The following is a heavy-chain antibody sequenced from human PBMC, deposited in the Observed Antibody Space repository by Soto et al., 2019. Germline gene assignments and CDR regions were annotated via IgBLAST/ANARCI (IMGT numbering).Heavy chain of an antibody. Sequence: ASVKVSGKASGYTFTSYDINWVRQATGQGLEWMGWMNPNSGNTGYAQKFQGRVTMTRNTSISTAYMELSSLRSDDTAVYYCARGLNYGDYVNFDYWGQGTLVTVSS. V-gene: IGHV1-8*01. D-gene: IGHD4-17*01. CDR3: ARGLNYGDYVNFDY. CDR1: GYTFTSYD. J-gene: IGHJ4*02. CDR2: MNPNSGNT.